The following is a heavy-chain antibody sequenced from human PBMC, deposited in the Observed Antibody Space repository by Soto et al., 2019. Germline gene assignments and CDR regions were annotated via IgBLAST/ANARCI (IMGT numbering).Heavy chain of an antibody. V-gene: IGHV1-69*02. CDR1: GGTFSSYT. CDR2: IIPILGIA. CDR3: AKGEIAARPSPPYYYYYSMAV. J-gene: IGHJ6*03. D-gene: IGHD6-6*01. Sequence: QVQLVQSGAEVKKPGSSVKVSCKASGGTFSSYTISWVRQAPGQGLEWMGRIIPILGIANYGQKFQGRVTITADKATSTAYMLLGSLRSEDTAVYYCAKGEIAARPSPPYYYYYSMAVSGKGTTVTVSS.